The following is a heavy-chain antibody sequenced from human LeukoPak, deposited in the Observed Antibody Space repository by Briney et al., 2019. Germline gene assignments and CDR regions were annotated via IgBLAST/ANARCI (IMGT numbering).Heavy chain of an antibody. D-gene: IGHD4-11*01. J-gene: IGHJ2*01. Sequence: ASVKLSCKASGYRLRNHGISWVRQAPGQGLEWMGWIGADSGDTHGYTRYAEKLQGRVTMTTDTSTDTAYMDLRSLTSDDTAVYYCARGSSPYNWYFDLWGRGTLVTVSS. CDR3: ARGSSPYNWYFDL. CDR2: IGADSGDT. V-gene: IGHV1-18*01. CDR1: GYRLRNHG.